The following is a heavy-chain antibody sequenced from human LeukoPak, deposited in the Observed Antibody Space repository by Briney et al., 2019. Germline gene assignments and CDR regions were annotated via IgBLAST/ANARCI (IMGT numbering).Heavy chain of an antibody. V-gene: IGHV3-74*01. CDR1: GFTFTSHW. D-gene: IGHD2-15*01. Sequence: GGSLTLSCAASGFTFTSHWMHWVRQTPGKGLVWVSRINSDGSSTNYADSVEGRFTISRDNAKNTVYLQMNSLRADDTSVYYCARDRYYYYLDVWGKGTTVTVSS. CDR2: INSDGSST. CDR3: ARDRYYYYLDV. J-gene: IGHJ6*03.